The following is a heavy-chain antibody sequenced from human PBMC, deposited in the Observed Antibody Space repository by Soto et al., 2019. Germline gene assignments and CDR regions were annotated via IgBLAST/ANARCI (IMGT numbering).Heavy chain of an antibody. V-gene: IGHV3-15*07. CDR1: GFTFSNSW. Sequence: GGSLRLSCAASGFTFSNSWMDWVRQATGKGLEWVGRIKSKTDGGTTDYAAPVKGRFTISRDDSKNTLYLQMNSLKTEDTAVYYCTTVSYDSSGYYSYYFDYWGQGTLVTVSS. CDR3: TTVSYDSSGYYSYYFDY. J-gene: IGHJ4*02. D-gene: IGHD3-22*01. CDR2: IKSKTDGGTT.